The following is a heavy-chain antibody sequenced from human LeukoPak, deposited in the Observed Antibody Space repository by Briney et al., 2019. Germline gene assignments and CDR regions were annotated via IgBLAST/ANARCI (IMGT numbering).Heavy chain of an antibody. CDR3: ANLSPGYSSSLSLY. Sequence: AGGSLRLSCAASRFTFSNYGMHWVRQAPGKGLEWVAYIRYDGASKYYADSVKGRFTISRDNSKDTLYLQMNSLRAEDTAVYYCANLSPGYSSSLSLYWGQGTLVAVSS. CDR2: IRYDGASK. D-gene: IGHD6-13*01. J-gene: IGHJ4*02. V-gene: IGHV3-30*02. CDR1: RFTFSNYG.